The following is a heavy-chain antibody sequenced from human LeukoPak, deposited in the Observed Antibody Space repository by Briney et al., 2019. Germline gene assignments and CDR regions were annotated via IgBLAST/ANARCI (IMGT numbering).Heavy chain of an antibody. CDR1: GFTFSSYW. J-gene: IGHJ3*02. CDR2: IKQDGSEK. D-gene: IGHD3-3*01. Sequence: GGSLRLSCAASGFTFSSYWMSWVRQAPGKGLEWVANIKQDGSEKYYVDSVKGRFTISRDNAKNSLYLQMNSLRAEDTAVYYCASLDFWSGYSRAFDIWGQGTMVTVSS. V-gene: IGHV3-7*01. CDR3: ASLDFWSGYSRAFDI.